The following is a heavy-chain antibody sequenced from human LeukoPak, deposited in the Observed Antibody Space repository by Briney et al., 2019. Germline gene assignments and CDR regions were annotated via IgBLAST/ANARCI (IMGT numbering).Heavy chain of an antibody. D-gene: IGHD6-13*01. Sequence: SVKVSCKASGGTPSRHAISWVRQAPGQGLEWMGGIIPIFGTAKYAQKFQGRVTITADESTSTAYMELSSLRSEDTAVYYCARDSPIHHAWAYSSSWHFDYWGQGTLVTVSS. CDR2: IIPIFGTA. CDR1: GGTPSRHA. J-gene: IGHJ4*02. V-gene: IGHV1-69*01. CDR3: ARDSPIHHAWAYSSSWHFDY.